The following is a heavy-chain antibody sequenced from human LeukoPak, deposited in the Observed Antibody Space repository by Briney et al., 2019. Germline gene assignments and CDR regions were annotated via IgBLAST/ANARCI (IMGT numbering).Heavy chain of an antibody. D-gene: IGHD6-6*01. CDR1: GGTSSSYA. CDR2: IIPIFGTA. J-gene: IGHJ4*02. CDR3: ARVTRGSSSALDYFDY. V-gene: IGHV1-69*05. Sequence: SVKVSCKASGGTSSSYAISWVRQAPGQGLEWMGGIIPIFGTANYAQKFQGRVTITTDESTSTAYMELSSLRSEDTAVYYCARVTRGSSSALDYFDYWGQGTLVAVSS.